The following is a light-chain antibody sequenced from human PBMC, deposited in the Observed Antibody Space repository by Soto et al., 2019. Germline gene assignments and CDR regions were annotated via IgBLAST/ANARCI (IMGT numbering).Light chain of an antibody. J-gene: IGKJ4*01. Sequence: DIQMTQSPSSVSASVGDRVTITCRASQDISSWVAWYQQKPGKAPKLLIPAASSLQGRVPRRFGGSGSGTDFTLVISSLQAEDFATYFCQQGDSFPYTFGGGTKVEIK. CDR2: AAS. CDR1: QDISSW. V-gene: IGKV1-12*01. CDR3: QQGDSFPYT.